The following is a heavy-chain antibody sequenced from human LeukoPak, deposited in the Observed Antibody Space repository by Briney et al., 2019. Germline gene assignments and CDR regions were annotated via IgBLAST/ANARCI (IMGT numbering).Heavy chain of an antibody. V-gene: IGHV3-53*01. Sequence: GGSLRLSCAASGFTVSSNYMSWVRQAPGKGLEWVSVIYSGGSTYYADSVKGRFTISRDNSKNTLYLQMNSLRAEDTAVYYCARDVALLTPDFDSWGQGTLVTVSS. J-gene: IGHJ4*02. CDR1: GFTVSSNY. CDR2: IYSGGST. D-gene: IGHD3-9*01. CDR3: ARDVALLTPDFDS.